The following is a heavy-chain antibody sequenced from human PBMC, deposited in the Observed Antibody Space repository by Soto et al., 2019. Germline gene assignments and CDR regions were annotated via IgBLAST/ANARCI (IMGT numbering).Heavy chain of an antibody. V-gene: IGHV3-30*18. J-gene: IGHJ6*02. CDR2: ISYDGSNK. CDR3: AKDRGHSLTQYYDILTGYYRGYYYYGMDV. D-gene: IGHD3-9*01. Sequence: HPGGALRLSCAASGFTFSSYGMHWVRQASGKGLEWVAVISYDGSNKYYADSVKGRFTISRDNSKNTLYLQMNSLRAEDTAVYYCAKDRGHSLTQYYDILTGYYRGYYYYGMDVWGQGTTVTVSS. CDR1: GFTFSSYG.